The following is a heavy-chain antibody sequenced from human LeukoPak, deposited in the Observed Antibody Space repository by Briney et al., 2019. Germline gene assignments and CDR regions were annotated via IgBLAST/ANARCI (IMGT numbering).Heavy chain of an antibody. CDR3: ARGVKTCSSSSPRTLFDY. J-gene: IGHJ4*02. D-gene: IGHD6-6*01. Sequence: ASVKVSCKASGGTFSSYTISWVRQAPGQGLEWMGRIIPILGIANYAQKFQGRVTITADKSTSTAYMELSSLRSEDTAVYYCARGVKTCSSSSPRTLFDYWGQGTLVTVSS. CDR2: IIPILGIA. V-gene: IGHV1-69*02. CDR1: GGTFSSYT.